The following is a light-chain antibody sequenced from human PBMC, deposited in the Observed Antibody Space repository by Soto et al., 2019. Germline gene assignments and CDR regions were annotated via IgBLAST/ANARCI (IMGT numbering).Light chain of an antibody. CDR2: VVS. Sequence: QSVLTQPASVSGSPGQSITISCTGTSSDVGGYNYVSWYQHHPGKAPKLILFVVSDRPSGVSHRFSGSKSGNTASLTISGLQAEDAADYYCCSYTSISTVVFGGGTKVTVL. J-gene: IGLJ2*01. V-gene: IGLV2-14*01. CDR3: CSYTSISTVV. CDR1: SSDVGGYNY.